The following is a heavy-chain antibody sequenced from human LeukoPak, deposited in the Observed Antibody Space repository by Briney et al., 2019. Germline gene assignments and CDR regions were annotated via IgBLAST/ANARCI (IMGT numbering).Heavy chain of an antibody. CDR3: ARENTYYDILTGYASYYHYYMDV. CDR2: IYYSGST. J-gene: IGHJ6*03. V-gene: IGHV4-39*07. CDR1: GGSISSSTYY. D-gene: IGHD3-9*01. Sequence: PSETLSLTCILSGGSISSSTYYWGWIRQPPGKGLEWIGSIYYSGSTYYNPSLKSRHTISVDTSKNQFSLKLSSVTAADTAVYYCARENTYYDILTGYASYYHYYMDVWGKGTTVTVSS.